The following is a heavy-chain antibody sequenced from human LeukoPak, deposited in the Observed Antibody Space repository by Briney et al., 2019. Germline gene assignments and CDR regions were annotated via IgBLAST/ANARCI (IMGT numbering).Heavy chain of an antibody. CDR1: GFTFSSYS. V-gene: IGHV3-7*03. D-gene: IGHD6-25*01. J-gene: IGHJ4*02. CDR2: IKQDGGEK. CDR3: VRGPHIAATSY. Sequence: GGSLRLSCAASGFTFSSYSLHWVRQAPGKGLEWVANIKQDGGEKQYVDSVKGRFAISRDNAKKSLYLQINTLRAEDTAVYYCVRGPHIAATSYWGQGTLVTVSS.